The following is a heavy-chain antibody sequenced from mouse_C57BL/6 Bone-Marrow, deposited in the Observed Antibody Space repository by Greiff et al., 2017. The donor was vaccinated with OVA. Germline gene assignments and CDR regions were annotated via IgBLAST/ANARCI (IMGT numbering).Heavy chain of an antibody. V-gene: IGHV5-6*01. Sequence: EVQLVESGGDLVKPGGSLKLSCAASGFTFSSYGMSWVRQTPDKRLEWVATISSGGSYTYYPDSVKGRFTISRDNAKHTLYLQMSSLKSEDTAMYYCASYDYDEGAWFAYWGQGTLVPVSA. CDR1: GFTFSSYG. CDR2: ISSGGSYT. J-gene: IGHJ3*01. CDR3: ASYDYDEGAWFAY. D-gene: IGHD2-4*01.